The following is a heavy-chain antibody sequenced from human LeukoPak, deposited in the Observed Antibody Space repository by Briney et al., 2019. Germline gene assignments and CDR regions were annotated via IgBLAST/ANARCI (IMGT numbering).Heavy chain of an antibody. J-gene: IGHJ4*02. CDR2: ISYDGSNK. V-gene: IGHV3-30*03. CDR3: ARTPLDYGDYDRYEYYFDY. D-gene: IGHD4-17*01. Sequence: GGSLRLSCAASGFTFSSYGMHWVRQAPGKGLEWVAVISYDGSNKYYADSVKGRFTISRDNSKNSLYLQMNSLRAEDTAVYYCARTPLDYGDYDRYEYYFDYWGQGTLVTVSS. CDR1: GFTFSSYG.